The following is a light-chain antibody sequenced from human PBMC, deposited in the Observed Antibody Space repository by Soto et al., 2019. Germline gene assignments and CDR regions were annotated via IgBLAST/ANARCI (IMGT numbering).Light chain of an antibody. CDR1: QGISSY. Sequence: AIRMTQSPSSFSAATGERGTSRCLASQGISSYLAWYQQKPGKAPKLLIYKASTLKSGVPSRFSGSGSGTEFTLTISSLQPDDFATYYCQHYNSYSEAFGQGTKVDIK. V-gene: IGKV1-8*01. CDR3: QHYNSYSEA. J-gene: IGKJ1*01. CDR2: KAS.